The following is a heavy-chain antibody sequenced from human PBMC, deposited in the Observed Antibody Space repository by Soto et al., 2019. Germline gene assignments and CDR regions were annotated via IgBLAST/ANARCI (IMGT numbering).Heavy chain of an antibody. J-gene: IGHJ6*02. V-gene: IGHV5-51*01. CDR2: IYPDDSDT. Sequence: PGESLKISCKGSGYSFTTYWIVWVRQMPGKGLEWMGIIYPDDSDTRYSPSFQGQVTISADKSISTAYLQWSSLKASDTAMYYCARHSSSGWGSGYYYGMDVWGQGTTVTVSS. CDR3: ARHSSSGWGSGYYYGMDV. CDR1: GYSFTTYW. D-gene: IGHD2-21*01.